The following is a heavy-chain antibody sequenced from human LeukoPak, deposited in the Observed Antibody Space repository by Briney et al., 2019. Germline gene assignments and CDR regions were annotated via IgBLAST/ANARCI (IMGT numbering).Heavy chain of an antibody. CDR2: INPNSGGT. J-gene: IGHJ6*03. CDR1: GYTFTGYY. V-gene: IGHV1-2*02. Sequence: ASVKVPCKASGYTFTGYYMHWVRQAPGQGLEWMGWINPNSGGTNYAQKFQGRVTMTRDTSISTAYMELSRLRSDDTAVYYCARDPGSSWYYYYYYMDVWGKGTTVTVSS. CDR3: ARDPGSSWYYYYYYMDV. D-gene: IGHD6-13*01.